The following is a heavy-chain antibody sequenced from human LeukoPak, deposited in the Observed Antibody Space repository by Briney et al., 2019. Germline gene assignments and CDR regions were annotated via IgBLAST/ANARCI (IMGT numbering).Heavy chain of an antibody. D-gene: IGHD3-10*01. Sequence: SETLSLTCTVSGGSITSYYWSWIRQPPGKGLEGIGDIYYSGSTNYNPSLKSRVTISVDTSKNHVSLKQRSVTAADTAVYYCAGFYYYGSGSYGAGFDPWGQGTLVTVSS. J-gene: IGHJ5*02. CDR2: IYYSGST. CDR1: GGSITSYY. CDR3: AGFYYYGSGSYGAGFDP. V-gene: IGHV4-59*01.